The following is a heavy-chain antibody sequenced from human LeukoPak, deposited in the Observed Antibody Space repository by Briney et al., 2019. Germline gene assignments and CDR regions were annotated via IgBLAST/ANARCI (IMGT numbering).Heavy chain of an antibody. Sequence: GASLKISCEGSGYTFTNYWIGWARQLPGKGLEWMGIIYPGASDTRYSPSFQGQVTISVDKSIATAYLQWRSLKASDTAMYYCARQHCSGGSCSCDSWGQGTLVTVSS. D-gene: IGHD2-15*01. CDR3: ARQHCSGGSCSCDS. V-gene: IGHV5-51*01. CDR2: IYPGASDT. J-gene: IGHJ4*02. CDR1: GYTFTNYW.